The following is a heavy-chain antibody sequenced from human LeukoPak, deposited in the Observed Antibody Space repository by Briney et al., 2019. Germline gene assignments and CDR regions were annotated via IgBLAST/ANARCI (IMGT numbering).Heavy chain of an antibody. CDR1: GYTFTSYY. V-gene: IGHV1-46*01. Sequence: ASVKVSCKASGYTFTSYYMHWVRQAPGQGLEWMGIINPSGGSTSYAQKFQGRVTMTRDTSTSTVYMELSSLRSEDTAVYYCARDQWVVPAALGDAFDIWGQGTMVTVSS. J-gene: IGHJ3*02. D-gene: IGHD2-2*01. CDR3: ARDQWVVPAALGDAFDI. CDR2: INPSGGST.